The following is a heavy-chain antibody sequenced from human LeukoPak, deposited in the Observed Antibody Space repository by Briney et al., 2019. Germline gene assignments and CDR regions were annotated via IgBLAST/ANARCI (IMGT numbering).Heavy chain of an antibody. CDR3: ASENDGSMVREPIDY. Sequence: GGSLRLSCAASGFTFSTYWMTWVRQAPGKGLEWVANIKHDGSEKYYVDSVRGRFTISRDNAKNSLYLQMNSLRAADTAVYYCASENDGSMVREPIDYWGQGTLVTVSS. V-gene: IGHV3-7*01. CDR1: GFTFSTYW. D-gene: IGHD3-10*01. CDR2: IKHDGSEK. J-gene: IGHJ4*02.